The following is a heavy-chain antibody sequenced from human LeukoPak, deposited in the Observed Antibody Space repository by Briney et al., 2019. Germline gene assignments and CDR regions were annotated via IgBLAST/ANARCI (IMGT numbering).Heavy chain of an antibody. V-gene: IGHV3-7*01. CDR2: IKPDGSQR. D-gene: IGHD3-16*01. CDR3: ARDDASSSFTY. CDR1: GFTFSGYG. J-gene: IGHJ4*02. Sequence: PGGSLRLSCAASGFTFSGYGMHWVRQAPGMGLEWVASIKPDGSQRDYVDSVKGRFTISRDNAQNSLYLQMNSLRVEDTAVYYCARDDASSSFTYWGQGALVTVSS.